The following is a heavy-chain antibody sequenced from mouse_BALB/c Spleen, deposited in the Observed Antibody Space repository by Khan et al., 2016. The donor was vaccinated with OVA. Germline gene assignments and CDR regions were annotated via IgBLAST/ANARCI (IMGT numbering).Heavy chain of an antibody. CDR2: IWGDGST. CDR3: AKFTPDYYSMDY. Sequence: QVQLKQSGPGLVAPSQSLSITCTVSGFSLTSSGVNWVRQPPGEGLEWLGVIWGDGSTNYHSTLKSRLIISKDSSKRQVFLTLNSLQTDDTATYYCAKFTPDYYSMDYWGQGTSVTVST. D-gene: IGHD1-1*01. CDR1: GFSLTSSG. J-gene: IGHJ4*01. V-gene: IGHV2-3*01.